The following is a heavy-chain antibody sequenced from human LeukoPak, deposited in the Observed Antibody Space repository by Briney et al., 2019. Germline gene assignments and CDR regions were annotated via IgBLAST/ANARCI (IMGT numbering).Heavy chain of an antibody. J-gene: IGHJ6*03. CDR1: GFTFSSYA. V-gene: IGHV3-23*01. Sequence: PGGSLRLSCAASGFTFSSYAMSWVRQAPGKGLEWVSAISGSGGSTYYADSVKGRFTISRDNSKNTLYLQMNSLRAEDTAVYYCAKGVRIRGRSYYYYYYYMDVWGKGTTVTVSS. D-gene: IGHD1-26*01. CDR2: ISGSGGST. CDR3: AKGVRIRGRSYYYYYYYMDV.